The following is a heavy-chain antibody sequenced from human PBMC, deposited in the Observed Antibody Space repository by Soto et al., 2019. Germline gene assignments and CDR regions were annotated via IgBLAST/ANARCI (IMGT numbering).Heavy chain of an antibody. CDR2: IYHSGST. Sequence: SETLSLTCTVSGGSINSGGYSWTWIRQPPGKGLEWIGYIYHSGSTYYNPSLKSRVTISVDRSKNQFSLKLSSVTAADTAVYYCARRLYYDSSGFEGGGMDVWGQGTTVTVSS. J-gene: IGHJ6*02. CDR1: GGSINSGGYS. V-gene: IGHV4-30-2*01. CDR3: ARRLYYDSSGFEGGGMDV. D-gene: IGHD3-22*01.